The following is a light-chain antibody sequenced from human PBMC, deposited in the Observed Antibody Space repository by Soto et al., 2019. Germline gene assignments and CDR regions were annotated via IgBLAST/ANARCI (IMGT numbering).Light chain of an antibody. CDR1: SPNIGSSS. J-gene: IGLJ1*01. Sequence: QSVLTQPSSASGTPGQRVTMSCSGSSPNIGSSSVYWYQQLPGTAPKLLIFRNNQRPSGVPDRFSGSKSGTSASLAISGLRSEDEADYYCAAWDDSLNAYVFGTGTKVPV. V-gene: IGLV1-47*01. CDR2: RNN. CDR3: AAWDDSLNAYV.